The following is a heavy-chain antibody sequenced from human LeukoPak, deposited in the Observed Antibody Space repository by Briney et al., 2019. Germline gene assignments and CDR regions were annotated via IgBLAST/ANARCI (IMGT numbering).Heavy chain of an antibody. CDR1: GFTFSSYA. Sequence: PGGSLRLSCAASGFTFSSYAMSWVRQAPGKGLEWVSAISGSGVSTYYADSVKGRFTISRDNSKNTLYLQMNSLRAEDTAVYYCAKGDSSGWYTTRAFDIWGQGTMVTVSS. V-gene: IGHV3-23*01. J-gene: IGHJ3*02. CDR3: AKGDSSGWYTTRAFDI. CDR2: ISGSGVST. D-gene: IGHD6-19*01.